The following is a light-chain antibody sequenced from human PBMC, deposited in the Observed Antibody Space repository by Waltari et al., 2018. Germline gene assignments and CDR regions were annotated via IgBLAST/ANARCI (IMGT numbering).Light chain of an antibody. CDR3: HSRKGRDNQVV. Sequence: SSELTQGPAVSVALGQTVKITSHGDFLRTASASWYRVKPGQAPVLVLFGKDKRPPGIPDRISGYSSGTTSSLTITGAQAEDEADYYCHSRKGRDNQVVFGGGTQLTVL. J-gene: IGLJ3*02. CDR1: FLRTAS. V-gene: IGLV3-19*01. CDR2: GKD.